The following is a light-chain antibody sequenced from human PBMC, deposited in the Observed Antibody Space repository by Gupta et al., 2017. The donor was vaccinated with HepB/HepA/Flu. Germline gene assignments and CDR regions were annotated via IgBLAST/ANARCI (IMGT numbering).Light chain of an antibody. J-gene: IGLJ3*02. CDR3: SSFDARLGAWL. Sequence: QSGLTQPPSVSGAPGQRVALPCSGSSSNIGIDIVNWYQQFPGTAPRLLIYRNHQRPSGVPDRFSDSKSGTSASLAISGLQSEDEADYDCSSFDARLGAWLFGGGTKLTVL. CDR2: RNH. V-gene: IGLV1-44*01. CDR1: SSNIGIDI.